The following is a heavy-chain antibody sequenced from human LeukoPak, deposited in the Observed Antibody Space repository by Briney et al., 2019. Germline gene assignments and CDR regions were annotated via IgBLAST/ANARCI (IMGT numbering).Heavy chain of an antibody. CDR2: IYYSGRT. CDR3: TRLFDNDSCGDPDTFGM. CDR1: GGSITSHY. D-gene: IGHD3-22*01. Sequence: KPSETRSLTCSVSGGSITSHYWSWIRQAPGKGLEWIAFIYYSGRTKYNPSLQSRVTISLDTSEKKFSLKLTSVTAADTAVYYCTRLFDNDSCGDPDTFGMWGQVVVVTLSS. V-gene: IGHV4-59*08. J-gene: IGHJ3*02.